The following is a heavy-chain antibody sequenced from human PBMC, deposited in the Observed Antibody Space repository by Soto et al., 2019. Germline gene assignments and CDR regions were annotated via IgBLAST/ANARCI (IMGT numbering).Heavy chain of an antibody. CDR1: GFTFSSYG. J-gene: IGHJ5*01. D-gene: IGHD6-6*01. CDR2: IKQDGSEK. CDR3: PREVYGSSSDPDS. Sequence: PGGSLRLSCAASGFTFSSYGMHWVRQAPGKGLEWVANIKQDGSEKYYVDSVKGRFTISRDNAKNSLFLQMNSLRADDTAVYYCPREVYGSSSDPDSWGQGPLVTVSS. V-gene: IGHV3-7*03.